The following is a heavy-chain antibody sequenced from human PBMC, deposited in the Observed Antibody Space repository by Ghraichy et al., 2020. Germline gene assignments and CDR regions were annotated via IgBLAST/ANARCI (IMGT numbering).Heavy chain of an antibody. Sequence: SETLSLTCIVSGGSISSYYWSWIRQPAGKGLEWIGHIYTSGSTNYNPSLKSRVTMSVDTSKNQFSLKLTSVTAADTAVYYCAREVPYCSRGSCYGFDYWGQGTLVTVSS. V-gene: IGHV4-4*07. D-gene: IGHD2-15*01. CDR3: AREVPYCSRGSCYGFDY. CDR1: GGSISSYY. CDR2: IYTSGST. J-gene: IGHJ4*02.